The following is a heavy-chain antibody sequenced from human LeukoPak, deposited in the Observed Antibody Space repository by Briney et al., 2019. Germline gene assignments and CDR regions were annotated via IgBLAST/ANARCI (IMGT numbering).Heavy chain of an antibody. V-gene: IGHV3-7*01. Sequence: GGSLRLSCSASGFSFSAYWMSWVRQAPGKGLEWVANKKQDGSEEHYVGSVKGRFTISRDNAKNSLYLQMNSRRAEDTAVYYCARDTPGEETHWGQGTLVTVSS. J-gene: IGHJ4*02. D-gene: IGHD2-2*01. CDR1: GFSFSAYW. CDR2: KKQDGSEE. CDR3: ARDTPGEETH.